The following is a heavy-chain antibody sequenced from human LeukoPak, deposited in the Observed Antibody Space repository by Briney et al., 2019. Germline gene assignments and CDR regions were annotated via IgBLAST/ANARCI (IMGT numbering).Heavy chain of an antibody. CDR1: GFTFTNYN. Sequence: ASVKVSCKASGFTFTNYNMHWVRQAPGQGLEWMGIINPSGGSTNYAQNFQARVTMTRGTSTSTVYMELSSLRSEDTAVYYCARGDLITIIVMAIDIWGKGTWVP. J-gene: IGHJ3*02. CDR3: ARGDLITIIVMAIDI. D-gene: IGHD3-22*01. CDR2: INPSGGST. V-gene: IGHV1-46*01.